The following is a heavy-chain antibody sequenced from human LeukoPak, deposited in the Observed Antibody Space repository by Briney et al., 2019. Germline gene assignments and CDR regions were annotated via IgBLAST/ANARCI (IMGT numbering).Heavy chain of an antibody. V-gene: IGHV4-39*07. CDR1: GASITDSPYY. D-gene: IGHD1-1*01. J-gene: IGHJ2*01. CDR3: AFGDNDFDF. Sequence: KPSETLSLTCSVSGASITDSPYYWAWIRQPPGKGLEWIGNIYYVGSTFYNPSLKSRVTISIDTSMNHFSLNLKSVTAADTAVYYCAFGDNDFDFWGRGTLVTVSS. CDR2: IYYVGST.